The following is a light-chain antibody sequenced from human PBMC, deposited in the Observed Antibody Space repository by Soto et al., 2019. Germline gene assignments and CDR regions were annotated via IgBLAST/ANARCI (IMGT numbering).Light chain of an antibody. CDR1: QSINNW. V-gene: IGKV1-5*01. CDR3: QQYNSYSRT. J-gene: IGKJ1*01. Sequence: DIQITQSPSTLSASVGDRVTITCRASQSINNWLAWYQQKAGKAPKLLIYDASSLETGVPSRFSGSGSGTEFTLTISNLQPDDVETYYGQQYNSYSRTFGQGTKVEIK. CDR2: DAS.